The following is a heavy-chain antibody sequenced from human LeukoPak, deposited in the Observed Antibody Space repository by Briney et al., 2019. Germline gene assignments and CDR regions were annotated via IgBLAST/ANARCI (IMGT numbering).Heavy chain of an antibody. J-gene: IGHJ5*02. Sequence: GGSLILSCAASAFIFSSYAVITVRQAPGRRLEGCSAISGYGGSTYYKHSVKGRFTISRDNSKNQLYLQMNSVRAEDTAVYYCARGNGNVGVRLDPWGQGTRVTVSS. V-gene: IGHV3-23*01. CDR2: ISGYGGST. D-gene: IGHD2-8*01. CDR1: AFIFSSYA. CDR3: ARGNGNVGVRLDP.